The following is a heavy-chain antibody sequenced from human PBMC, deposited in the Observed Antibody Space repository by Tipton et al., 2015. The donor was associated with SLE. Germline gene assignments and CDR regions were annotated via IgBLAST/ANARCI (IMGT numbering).Heavy chain of an antibody. CDR2: VFYSGST. CDR3: AGLFGGSRAGDV. D-gene: IGHD2-15*01. V-gene: IGHV4-59*12. J-gene: IGHJ2*01. CDR1: GGSIGTYY. Sequence: TLSLTCTVSGGSIGTYYWTWIRQPPGKGLEWIGYVFYSGSTNYNPSLKSRVTMSVDTSKNQFSLKLSSVTAADTAVYYCAGLFGGSRAGDVWGRGILVAVSS.